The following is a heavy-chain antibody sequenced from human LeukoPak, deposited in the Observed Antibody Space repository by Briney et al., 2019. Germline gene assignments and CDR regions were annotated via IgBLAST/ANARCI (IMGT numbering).Heavy chain of an antibody. J-gene: IGHJ4*02. CDR3: ARDGPPSKDIVVVPAASFDY. D-gene: IGHD2-2*01. CDR1: GFTFSSYA. Sequence: GGSLRLSCAASGFTFSSYAMSWVRQAPGKGLEWVSTFSGSGGSTHYADSVKGRFTISRDNSKNTLYLQMNSLGVEDTAVYYCARDGPPSKDIVVVPAASFDYWGQGTLVTVSS. CDR2: FSGSGGST. V-gene: IGHV3-23*01.